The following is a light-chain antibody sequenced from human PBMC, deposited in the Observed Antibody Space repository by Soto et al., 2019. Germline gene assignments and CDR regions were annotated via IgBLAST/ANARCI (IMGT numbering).Light chain of an antibody. CDR2: EVT. J-gene: IGLJ2*01. Sequence: QSALTQPPSASGSPGQSVTISCTGTSSDVGAYNYVSWYQQRPGKAPKLMIYEVTKRPSGVPDRFSGSKSGNTASLTVSGLQAEDAADYYCSSYAKTSSVVFGGGTKLTVL. CDR3: SSYAKTSSVV. CDR1: SSDVGAYNY. V-gene: IGLV2-8*01.